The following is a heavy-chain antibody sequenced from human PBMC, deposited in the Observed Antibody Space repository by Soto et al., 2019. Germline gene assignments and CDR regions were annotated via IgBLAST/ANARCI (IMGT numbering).Heavy chain of an antibody. Sequence: EVQLLESGGGLVQPGGSLRLSSAASGFTFSSYAMNWVRQAPGKGLEWVSVISGSDGSTYYAESVKGRFTISRDNSKNTLNLQMNSLRAEDTAVYYCARRSSSWYFDYWGQGTLVTVSS. D-gene: IGHD6-13*01. CDR2: ISGSDGST. J-gene: IGHJ4*02. CDR1: GFTFSSYA. CDR3: ARRSSSWYFDY. V-gene: IGHV3-23*01.